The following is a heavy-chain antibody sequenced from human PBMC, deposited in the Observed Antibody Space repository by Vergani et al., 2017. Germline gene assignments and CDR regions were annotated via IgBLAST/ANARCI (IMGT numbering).Heavy chain of an antibody. Sequence: EVQLLEFGGGLVQPGGSLRLSCAASGFTFSSYAMSWVRQAPGKGLEWVSAISGSGGSTYYADSVKGRFTISRDNSKNTLYLQMNSLRAEDTAVYYCAKIDYYDSSGYYYGYYFDYWGQGTLVTVSS. J-gene: IGHJ4*02. CDR3: AKIDYYDSSGYYYGYYFDY. D-gene: IGHD3-22*01. CDR2: ISGSGGST. CDR1: GFTFSSYA. V-gene: IGHV3-23*01.